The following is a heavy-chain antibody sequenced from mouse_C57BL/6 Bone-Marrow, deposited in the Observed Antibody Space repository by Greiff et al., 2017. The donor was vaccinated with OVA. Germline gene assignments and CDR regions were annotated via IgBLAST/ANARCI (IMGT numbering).Heavy chain of an antibody. D-gene: IGHD2-4*01. CDR3: AIRLRPPGYFEV. CDR1: GYTFTSYW. Sequence: QVQLQQPGAELVKPGASVKVSCKASGYTFTSYWMHWVKQRPGQGLEWIGRIHPSDSDTNYNQKFKGKATLTVDQSSSTAYMQLSSLTSEDSAVYSWAIRLRPPGYFEVWGTGTTVTVSS. J-gene: IGHJ1*03. V-gene: IGHV1-74*01. CDR2: IHPSDSDT.